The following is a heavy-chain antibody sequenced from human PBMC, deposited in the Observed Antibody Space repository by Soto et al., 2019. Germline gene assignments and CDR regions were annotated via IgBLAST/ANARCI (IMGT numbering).Heavy chain of an antibody. J-gene: IGHJ4*02. Sequence: QVQQVQSGAEVKKPGASVKVSCKASGYTFTTYGISWVRQAPGQGLEWMGWISAYNNNTNYAQKLQGRVTMTTDSSTSTGYMELRSLRSDDTAVYYCAGDCSRTFCPVDCWGQGTLVTVSS. D-gene: IGHD2-2*01. V-gene: IGHV1-18*01. CDR1: GYTFTTYG. CDR3: AGDCSRTFCPVDC. CDR2: ISAYNNNT.